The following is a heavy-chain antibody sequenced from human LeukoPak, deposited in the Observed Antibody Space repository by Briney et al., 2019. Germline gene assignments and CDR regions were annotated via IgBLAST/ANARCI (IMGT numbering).Heavy chain of an antibody. CDR1: GFTFSSYW. Sequence: GGSLRLSCAASGFTFSSYWMHWVRQAPGKGLVWVSRINSDGSSTSYADSVKGRFTISRDNAKNTLYLQMNSLRAEDTAVYYCARGEGTAMVLDYWGQGTLVTVSS. D-gene: IGHD5-18*01. CDR2: INSDGSST. CDR3: ARGEGTAMVLDY. V-gene: IGHV3-74*01. J-gene: IGHJ4*02.